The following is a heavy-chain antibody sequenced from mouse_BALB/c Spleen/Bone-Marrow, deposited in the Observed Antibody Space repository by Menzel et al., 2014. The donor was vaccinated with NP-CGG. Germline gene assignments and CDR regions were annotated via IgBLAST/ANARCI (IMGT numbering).Heavy chain of an antibody. D-gene: IGHD2-1*01. CDR2: IYPSDSYT. V-gene: IGHV1-69*02. J-gene: IGHJ3*01. Sequence: QVQLQQSGAELVWPGASVKLSCKASGYTFTGCWINWVKQRPGQGLEWIGNIYPSDSYTNYNQKFKDKATLTVDKSSSTAYMQLSSPTSEDSAVYYCTRREGNYAFAYWGQGTLVTVSA. CDR3: TRREGNYAFAY. CDR1: GYTFTGCW.